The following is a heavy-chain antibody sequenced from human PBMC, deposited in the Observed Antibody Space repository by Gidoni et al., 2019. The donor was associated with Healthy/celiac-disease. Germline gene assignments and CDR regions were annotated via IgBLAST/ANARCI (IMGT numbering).Heavy chain of an antibody. J-gene: IGHJ6*02. CDR1: GFTFTSSA. V-gene: IGHV1-58*02. D-gene: IGHD3-16*01. CDR2: IVVGSGNT. Sequence: QMQLVQSGPEVKKPGTSVKVSCKASGFTFTSSAMQWVRQARGQRLEWIGWIVVGSGNTNYAQKFQERVTITRDMSTSTAYMELSSLRSEDTAVYYCAATYDYVWGVGYYYYGMDVWGQGTTATVSS. CDR3: AATYDYVWGVGYYYYGMDV.